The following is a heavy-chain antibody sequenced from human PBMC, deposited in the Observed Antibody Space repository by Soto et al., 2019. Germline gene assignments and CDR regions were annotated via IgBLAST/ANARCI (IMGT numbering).Heavy chain of an antibody. CDR2: IYPGDSDT. CDR3: ARPTNRGKYYYGMDV. J-gene: IGHJ6*02. CDR1: GYSFTSYC. D-gene: IGHD2-8*01. V-gene: IGHV5-51*01. Sequence: GXSLKVSCKGSGYSFTSYCIGWVRQMPGKGLECMGIIYPGDSDTRYSPSFQGQVTISADKSISTAYLQWSSLKAPDTAMYYCARPTNRGKYYYGMDVWGQGTTVTVSS.